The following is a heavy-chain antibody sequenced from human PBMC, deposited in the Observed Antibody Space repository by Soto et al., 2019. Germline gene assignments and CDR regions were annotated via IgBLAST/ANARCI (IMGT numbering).Heavy chain of an antibody. CDR3: AKVLRSVAGKGALDY. Sequence: WGWMRLACSASGFTFNSYAMSWVRQAPGKGLEWVSAISGSGGSTYYAESVKGRFTISRDNSKNTLYLQMNRLRAEDTAVYYCAKVLRSVAGKGALDYWGQGTLVTVSS. CDR2: ISGSGGST. J-gene: IGHJ4*02. D-gene: IGHD6-19*01. CDR1: GFTFNSYA. V-gene: IGHV3-23*01.